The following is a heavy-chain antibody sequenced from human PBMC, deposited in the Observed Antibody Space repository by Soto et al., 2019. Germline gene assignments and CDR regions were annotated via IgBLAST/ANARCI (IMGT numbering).Heavy chain of an antibody. D-gene: IGHD3-9*01. CDR3: AREAYDILTGYPEYYIDY. V-gene: IGHV3-11*01. CDR2: ISSSGSTI. Sequence: GGSLRLSCAASGFTFSDYYMSWIRQAPGKGLEWVSYISSSGSTIYYADSVKGRFTISRDNAKNSLYLQMNSLRAEDTAVYYCAREAYDILTGYPEYYIDYWGQGTRVTVSS. CDR1: GFTFSDYY. J-gene: IGHJ4*02.